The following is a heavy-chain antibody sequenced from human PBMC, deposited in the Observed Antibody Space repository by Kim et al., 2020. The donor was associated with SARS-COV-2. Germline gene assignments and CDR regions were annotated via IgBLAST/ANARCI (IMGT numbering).Heavy chain of an antibody. D-gene: IGHD3-10*01. CDR1: GFTFSSNG. J-gene: IGHJ4*02. CDR3: ARDDYYFDSGSGNFAY. CDR2: ISYDGSKK. V-gene: IGHV3-33*05. Sequence: GGSLRLSCVASGFTFSSNGMHWVRQSPGKGLEWVAVISYDGSKKYYTDSVKGRFTISRDNSKNTLSLQMNSLRAEDTAVYYCARDDYYFDSGSGNFAYWGQGTLVTVSS.